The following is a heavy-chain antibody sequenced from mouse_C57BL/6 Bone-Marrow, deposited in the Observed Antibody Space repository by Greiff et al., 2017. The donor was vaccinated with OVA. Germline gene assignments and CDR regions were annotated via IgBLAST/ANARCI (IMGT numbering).Heavy chain of an antibody. CDR1: GYSITSGYY. CDR3: AREDDGYFWFAY. D-gene: IGHD2-3*01. Sequence: EVQLQQSGPGLVKPSQSLSLTCSVTGYSITSGYYWNWIRQFPGNKLEWMGYISYDGSNNYNPSLKNRISITRDTSKNRFFLKLNSVTTEDTATYYCAREDDGYFWFAYWGQGTLVTVSA. J-gene: IGHJ3*01. CDR2: ISYDGSN. V-gene: IGHV3-6*01.